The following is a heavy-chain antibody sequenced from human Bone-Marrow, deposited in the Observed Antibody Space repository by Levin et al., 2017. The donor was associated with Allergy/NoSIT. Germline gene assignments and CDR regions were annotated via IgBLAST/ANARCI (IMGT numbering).Heavy chain of an antibody. J-gene: IGHJ4*02. CDR1: GFTLSSYA. V-gene: IGHV3-30*01. Sequence: LSLTFAASGFTLSSYAMHWVRQSPAKGLEWVAGISNVGKNPYFGASVKGRVNITRDNSKNMLYLQMDSLGTEDTALYYCAGEGGYSGYDYVLGVFDHWGQGALVIVSS. D-gene: IGHD5-12*01. CDR2: ISNVGKNP. CDR3: AGEGGYSGYDYVLGVFDH.